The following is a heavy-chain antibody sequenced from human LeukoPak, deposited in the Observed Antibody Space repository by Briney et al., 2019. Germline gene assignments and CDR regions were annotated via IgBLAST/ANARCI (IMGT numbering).Heavy chain of an antibody. CDR2: IYYSGST. CDR3: ARQRRLLLWFGEQHNWFDP. J-gene: IGHJ5*02. Sequence: SETLSLTCTVSGGSISSSSYYWGWIRQPPGKGLEWIGSIYYSGSTYYNPSLKSRVTISVDTSKNQFSPKLSSVTAADTAVYYCARQRRLLLWFGEQHNWFDPWGQGTLVTVSS. CDR1: GGSISSSSYY. V-gene: IGHV4-39*01. D-gene: IGHD3-10*01.